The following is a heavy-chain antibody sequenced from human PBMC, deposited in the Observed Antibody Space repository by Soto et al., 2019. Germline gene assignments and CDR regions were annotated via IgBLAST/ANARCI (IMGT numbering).Heavy chain of an antibody. CDR2: IYPGDSDT. D-gene: IGHD3-3*01. CDR3: ARLGGLRFLERLSSNWFDP. Sequence: PGESLKISCQGSGYRFTSYWIGWVRQMPGKGLEWMGIIYPGDSDTRYSPSFQGQVTISADKSISTAYLQWSSLKASDTAMYYCARLGGLRFLERLSSNWFDPWGQGTLVTVSS. J-gene: IGHJ5*02. CDR1: GYRFTSYW. V-gene: IGHV5-51*01.